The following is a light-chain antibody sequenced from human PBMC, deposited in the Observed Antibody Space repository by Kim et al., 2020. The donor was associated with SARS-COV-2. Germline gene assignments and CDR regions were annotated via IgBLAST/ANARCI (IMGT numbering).Light chain of an antibody. V-gene: IGKV2-24*01. CDR3: TQATEFPRT. CDR1: QSLLHKNGNTY. Sequence: DIVMTQIPLLLPVTPGQPASISCRSSQSLLHKNGNTYLSWLHQRPGQPPRLLIYQVSNRFSGVPDRFSGSGAGTDFTLKISRVEAEDVGIYYCTQATEFPRTFGQGTKVDIK. J-gene: IGKJ1*01. CDR2: QVS.